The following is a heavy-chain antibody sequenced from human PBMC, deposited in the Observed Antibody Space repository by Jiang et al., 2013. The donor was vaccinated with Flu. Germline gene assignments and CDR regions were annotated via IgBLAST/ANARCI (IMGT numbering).Heavy chain of an antibody. CDR2: LWHDGSNM. CDR3: ATLRGSTYDTYLADY. J-gene: IGHJ4*02. CDR1: GFSFSYYG. D-gene: IGHD3-9*01. V-gene: IGHV3-30*02. Sequence: VQLVESGGGVVQPGGSLRLSCAASGFSFSYYGMYWVRQSPGKGLEWVASLWHDGSNMFYGDPVRGRFVISRDNSKNTLYLQMNSLRPEDTAVYFCATLRGSTYDTYLADYWGQGTLVTVSS.